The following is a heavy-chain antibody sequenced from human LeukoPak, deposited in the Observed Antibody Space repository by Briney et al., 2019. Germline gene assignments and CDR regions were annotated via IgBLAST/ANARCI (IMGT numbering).Heavy chain of an antibody. V-gene: IGHV3-9*03. CDR2: ISWNSGSI. Sequence: PGGSLRLSCAASGFTFDDYAMHWVRQAPGKGLEWVSGISWNSGSIGYADSVKGRFTISRDNAKNSLYLQMNSLRAEDMALYYCAKDSSDSLAAAGVLDYWGQGTLVTVSS. J-gene: IGHJ4*02. D-gene: IGHD6-13*01. CDR1: GFTFDDYA. CDR3: AKDSSDSLAAAGVLDY.